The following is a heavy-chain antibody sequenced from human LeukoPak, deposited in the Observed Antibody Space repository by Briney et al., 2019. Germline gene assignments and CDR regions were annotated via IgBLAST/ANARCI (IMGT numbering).Heavy chain of an antibody. V-gene: IGHV3-21*01. CDR2: ISSRSNYI. J-gene: IGHJ4*02. Sequence: GGSLRLSCAASGFTFSSYSMNWVRQAPGKGLEWVSIISSRSNYIYYADSVKRRFTISRDNAKNSLYLQMNSLRAEDTAVYYCARGCSSSTTCCGRDYWGQGTLVTVSS. CDR1: GFTFSSYS. CDR3: ARGCSSSTTCCGRDY. D-gene: IGHD2-2*01.